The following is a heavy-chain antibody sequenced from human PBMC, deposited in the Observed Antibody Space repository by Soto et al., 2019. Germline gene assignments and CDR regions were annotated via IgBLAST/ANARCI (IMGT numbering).Heavy chain of an antibody. CDR2: INHSGST. Sequence: PSETLSLTCAVYGGSFSGYYWSWIRQPPGKGLEWIGEINHSGSTNYNPSLKSRVTISVDTSKNQFSLKLSSVTAADTAVYYCARTRYCSGGSCYSIDYWGQGTLVTVSS. D-gene: IGHD2-15*01. V-gene: IGHV4-34*01. CDR3: ARTRYCSGGSCYSIDY. CDR1: GGSFSGYY. J-gene: IGHJ4*02.